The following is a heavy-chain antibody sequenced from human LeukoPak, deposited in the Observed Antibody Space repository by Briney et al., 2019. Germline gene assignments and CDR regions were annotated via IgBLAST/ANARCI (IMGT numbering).Heavy chain of an antibody. Sequence: PGGSLRLYCAASGFAFSNYTMSWVRQAPGKGLEWVSAISGSGASTYYADSVKGRFTISRDNSKNTLYLQMSRLRAEDTAVYYCAKTTDFWSGYFDYWGQGTLVTVSS. V-gene: IGHV3-23*01. D-gene: IGHD3-3*01. CDR3: AKTTDFWSGYFDY. CDR2: ISGSGAST. J-gene: IGHJ4*02. CDR1: GFAFSNYT.